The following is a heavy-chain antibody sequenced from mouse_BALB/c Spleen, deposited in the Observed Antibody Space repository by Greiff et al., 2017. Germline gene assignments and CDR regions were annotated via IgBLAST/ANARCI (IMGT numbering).Heavy chain of an antibody. Sequence: EVKLVESGGDLVKPGGSLKLSCAASGFTFSSYGMSWVRQTPDKRLEWVATISSGGSYTYYPDSVKGRFTISRDNAKNTLYLQMSSLKSEDTAMYYCARKDYDDAMDYWGQGTSVTVSS. CDR1: GFTFSSYG. CDR3: ARKDYDDAMDY. V-gene: IGHV5-6*01. D-gene: IGHD2-4*01. CDR2: ISSGGSYT. J-gene: IGHJ4*01.